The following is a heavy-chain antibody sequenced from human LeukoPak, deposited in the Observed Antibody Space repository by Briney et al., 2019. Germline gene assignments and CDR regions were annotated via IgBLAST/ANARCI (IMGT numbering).Heavy chain of an antibody. J-gene: IGHJ5*02. D-gene: IGHD1-20*01. CDR1: GGSISSSNW. V-gene: IGHV4-4*02. Sequence: SETLSLTCTVSGGSISSSNWWSWVRQPPGKGLEWIGEIYHSGSTNYNPSLKSRVTISVDKSKNQFSLKLSSVTAADTAVYYCARKGITGTTWFDPWGQGTLVTVSS. CDR3: ARKGITGTTWFDP. CDR2: IYHSGST.